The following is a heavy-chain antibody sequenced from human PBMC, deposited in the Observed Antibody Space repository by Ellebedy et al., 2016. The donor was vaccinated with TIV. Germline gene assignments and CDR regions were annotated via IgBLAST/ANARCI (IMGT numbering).Heavy chain of an antibody. CDR3: ARDLSSTI. J-gene: IGHJ3*02. CDR2: LSYSGTT. Sequence: GSLRLSXNVPSGSMKSHYWSWIRQSPGKGLEWIGCLSYSGTTKYNPSLKSRLFISGDRSKNHFSLHLSSVTAADTAVYYCARDLSSTIWGQGTMVVVSS. CDR1: SGSMKSHY. D-gene: IGHD3-16*02. V-gene: IGHV4-59*11.